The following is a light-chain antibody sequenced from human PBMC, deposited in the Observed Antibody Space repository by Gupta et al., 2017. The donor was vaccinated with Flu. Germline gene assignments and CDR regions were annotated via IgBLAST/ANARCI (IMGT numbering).Light chain of an antibody. CDR3: QSYDSSMSGSV. CDR2: GNS. J-gene: IGLJ2*01. CDR1: SSNIGAGYD. V-gene: IGLV1-40*01. Sequence: QSVPTQPPSVSGAPGQRVTIACTGSSSNIGAGYDVHWYQQRPGTAPKLLIYGNSNRPSGVPDRFSGSKSGTSASLAITGLQAEDEADYYCQSYDSSMSGSVFGGGTKLTVL.